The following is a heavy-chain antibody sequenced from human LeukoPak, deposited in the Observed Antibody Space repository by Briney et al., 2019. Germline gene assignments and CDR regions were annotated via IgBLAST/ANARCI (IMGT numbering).Heavy chain of an antibody. J-gene: IGHJ1*01. Sequence: GGSLRLSCAASGFTFRDAWMTWVRQAPGKGLEWVGRIRSKTDGGTTDYAVSVQGRFTISRDNSKNTLYLQMSSLKTEDTAVYYCAKHIYGVVSIQQWGQGTLVTVSS. D-gene: IGHD3-3*01. V-gene: IGHV3-15*01. CDR3: AKHIYGVVSIQQ. CDR1: GFTFRDAW. CDR2: IRSKTDGGTT.